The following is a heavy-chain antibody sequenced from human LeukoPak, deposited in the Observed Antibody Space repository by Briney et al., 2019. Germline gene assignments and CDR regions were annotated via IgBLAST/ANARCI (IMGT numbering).Heavy chain of an antibody. D-gene: IGHD1-26*01. V-gene: IGHV3-21*01. CDR1: GFTFSADS. Sequence: GGSLRLSCAASGFTFSADSMNWVRQPPGKGLEWVSYISSSGVYIYYADSVKGRFTISRDKNSLYLKMDSLRAEDTAVYYCARDLRQWVEQLPYGWFDPWGQGTLVSVSP. CDR3: ARDLRQWVEQLPYGWFDP. J-gene: IGHJ5*02. CDR2: ISSSGVYI.